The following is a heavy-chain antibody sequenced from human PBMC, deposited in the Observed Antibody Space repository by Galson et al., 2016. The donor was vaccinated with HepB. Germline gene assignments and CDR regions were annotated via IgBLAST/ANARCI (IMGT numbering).Heavy chain of an antibody. CDR2: INDRGTT. Sequence: ETLSLTCAVYGGPFRGYDWTWIRQSPGKGLEWIGDINDRGTTNYNPSLASRVTILGDTSKSQLSLKFSSVTAADTDVYYGARGLRRIPIFGVTDSKFLDYWGQGTLVTVSS. V-gene: IGHV4-34*01. D-gene: IGHD3-3*01. CDR1: GGPFRGYD. CDR3: ARGLRRIPIFGVTDSKFLDY. J-gene: IGHJ4*02.